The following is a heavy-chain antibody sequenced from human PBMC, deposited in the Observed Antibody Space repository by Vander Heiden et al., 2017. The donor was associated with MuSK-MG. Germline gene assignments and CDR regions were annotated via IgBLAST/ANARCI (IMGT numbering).Heavy chain of an antibody. CDR3: ARTYYYGSGSYYNLDY. J-gene: IGHJ4*02. V-gene: IGHV3-30*04. D-gene: IGHD3-10*01. Sequence: QVQLVESGRGVVQPGRFLRLSCAAAAFPVSSYAIYWVRPPPGKGLEWVAVISYDASNKYYADSVKGRFTISRDNSKNTLFLQMNSLRPEDTAVYYCARTYYYGSGSYYNLDYWGQGTQVTVSS. CDR2: ISYDASNK. CDR1: AFPVSSYA.